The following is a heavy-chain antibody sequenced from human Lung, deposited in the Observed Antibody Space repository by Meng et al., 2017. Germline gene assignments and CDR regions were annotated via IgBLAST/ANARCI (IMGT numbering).Heavy chain of an antibody. CDR2: IYHSGST. V-gene: IGHV4-4*02. Sequence: QVHLQASGPGLVKPAGTLSLTCAVSGGSISSDNWWSWVRQPPGKGLEWIGEIYHSGSTNYNPSLKSRITISVDKPKNQFSLTLSSVTAADTAVYYCTKNDFYCLGYWGQGTLVTVSS. D-gene: IGHD2-21*01. CDR1: GGSISSDNW. J-gene: IGHJ4*02. CDR3: TKNDFYCLGY.